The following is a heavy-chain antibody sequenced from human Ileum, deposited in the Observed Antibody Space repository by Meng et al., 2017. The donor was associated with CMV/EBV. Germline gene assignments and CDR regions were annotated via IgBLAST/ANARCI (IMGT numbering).Heavy chain of an antibody. CDR2: IYYSGST. CDR1: GDSLSTGDYY. J-gene: IGHJ4*02. V-gene: IGHV4-30-4*01. D-gene: IGHD6-19*01. Sequence: QVQPQEAGPGPVKPSQTLSLTCTVSGDSLSTGDYYWSWIRQPPGKGPEWIGYIYYSGSTLYNPSLKSPVTISLDKSKNQFSLRLRSVTAADTAVYFCAREGGGWYFDSWGQGTLVTVSS. CDR3: AREGGGWYFDS.